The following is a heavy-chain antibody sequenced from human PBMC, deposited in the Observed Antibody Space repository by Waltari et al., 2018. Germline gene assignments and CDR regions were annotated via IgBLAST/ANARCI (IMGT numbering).Heavy chain of an antibody. CDR3: VREVNDDPRGDY. D-gene: IGHD1-1*01. Sequence: QVQLVQSGTEVTKPGASVEVSCQAFGYTFTAYVLHWVRQAPGQGLEWMGWIDPKTGDRNAAPRCQGRVTMTRDTSINTAYLKVTSLKSDDTAVYYCVREVNDDPRGDYWGQGTLVTVSS. J-gene: IGHJ4*02. CDR2: IDPKTGDR. CDR1: GYTFTAYV. V-gene: IGHV1-2*02.